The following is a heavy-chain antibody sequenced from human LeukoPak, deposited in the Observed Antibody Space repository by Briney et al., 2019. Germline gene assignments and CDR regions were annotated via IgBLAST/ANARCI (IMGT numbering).Heavy chain of an antibody. J-gene: IGHJ4*02. D-gene: IGHD5-18*01. V-gene: IGHV4-34*01. CDR2: VNHSGST. CDR3: ARGFGGYSYGYRNNPAFFDY. CDR1: GGSFSAYY. Sequence: SETLSLTCAVYGGSFSAYYWSWIRQPPGKGLEWIGEVNHSGSTNYNPSLKSRVTISVDTSKNQFSLKLSSVTAADTAVYYCARGFGGYSYGYRNNPAFFDYWGQGTLVTVSS.